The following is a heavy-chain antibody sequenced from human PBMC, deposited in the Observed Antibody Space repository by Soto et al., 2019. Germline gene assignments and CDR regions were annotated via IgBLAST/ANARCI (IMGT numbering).Heavy chain of an antibody. D-gene: IGHD3-10*01. CDR3: ARARMVRGVIYYYGMDV. V-gene: IGHV4-31*11. J-gene: IGHJ6*02. CDR1: GGSISSGGNY. Sequence: QVQLQESGPGLVKSSQTLSLTCAVSGGSISSGGNYWSWIRQHPGKGLEWLGYIYYSGSTYYNPSLKSRFTISVDTSKNQFSLKLNSVTAADTAVYYCARARMVRGVIYYYGMDVWGQGTTVTVSS. CDR2: IYYSGST.